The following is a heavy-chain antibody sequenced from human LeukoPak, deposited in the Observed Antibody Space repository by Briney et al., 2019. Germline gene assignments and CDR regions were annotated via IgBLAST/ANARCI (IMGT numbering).Heavy chain of an antibody. V-gene: IGHV3-30-3*01. CDR1: GFTFSSYA. CDR2: ISYDGSNK. CDR3: ARDQSSGWYGVY. Sequence: GGSLRLSCAASGFTFSSYAMHWVRQAPGKGLEWVAVISYDGSNKYYADSVKGRFTISRDNSKNTLYLQMNSLRAEDTAVYYCARDQSSGWYGVYWGQGTLVTVSS. J-gene: IGHJ4*02. D-gene: IGHD6-19*01.